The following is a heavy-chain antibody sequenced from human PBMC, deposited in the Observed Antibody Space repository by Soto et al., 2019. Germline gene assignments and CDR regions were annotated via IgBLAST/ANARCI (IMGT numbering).Heavy chain of an antibody. Sequence: GASVKVSCKASGDTFSSYAISWVRQAPGKGLEWMGKIIPTFGRTNYAQKFQGRLTISADGSTSTAYMELTSLESEDTAVYYCARDLSKYQLLFPGMDVWGQGTTVTVSS. CDR2: IIPTFGRT. J-gene: IGHJ6*02. V-gene: IGHV1-69*13. D-gene: IGHD2-2*01. CDR1: GDTFSSYA. CDR3: ARDLSKYQLLFPGMDV.